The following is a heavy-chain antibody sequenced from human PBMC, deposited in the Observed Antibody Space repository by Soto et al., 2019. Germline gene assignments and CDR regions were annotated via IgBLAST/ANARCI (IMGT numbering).Heavy chain of an antibody. V-gene: IGHV3-49*04. CDR3: TRGGTSTYYYYYYGMDV. Sequence: GGSLRLSCTASGFTFGDYAMSWVRQAPGKGLEWVGFIRSKAYGGTTEYAASVKGRFTISRDDSKSIAYLQMNSLKTEDTAVYYCTRGGTSTYYYYYYGMDVWGQGTTVTVSS. CDR1: GFTFGDYA. J-gene: IGHJ6*02. CDR2: IRSKAYGGTT.